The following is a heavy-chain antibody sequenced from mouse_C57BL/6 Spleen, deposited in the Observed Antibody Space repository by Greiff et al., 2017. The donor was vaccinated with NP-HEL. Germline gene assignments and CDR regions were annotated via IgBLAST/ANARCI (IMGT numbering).Heavy chain of an antibody. CDR1: GYTFTSYW. D-gene: IGHD1-1*01. CDR2: INPSNGGT. CDR3: ARERLYYDGSKALDY. Sequence: VQLQQPGTELVKPGASVKLSCKASGYTFTSYWMHWVKQRPGQGLEWIGNINPSNGGTNYNEKFKSKATLTVDKSSSTAYMQLSSLTSEDSAVYYCARERLYYDGSKALDYWGQGTSVTVSS. J-gene: IGHJ4*01. V-gene: IGHV1-53*01.